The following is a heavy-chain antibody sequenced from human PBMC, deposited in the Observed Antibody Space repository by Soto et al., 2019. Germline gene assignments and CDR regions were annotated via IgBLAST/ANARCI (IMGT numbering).Heavy chain of an antibody. Sequence: QLQLQESGPGLVKPSETLSLTCTVSGDSITSSSSFWGWIRQPPGKGLEWIGTIYHTGTTYNNPSLKSRVTISVDTSKNQFSLRLSSVTAADTAVYYCARTYGDDGDYWGQGTLVTVSS. CDR3: ARTYGDDGDY. J-gene: IGHJ4*02. V-gene: IGHV4-39*01. CDR2: IYHTGTT. CDR1: GDSITSSSSF. D-gene: IGHD4-17*01.